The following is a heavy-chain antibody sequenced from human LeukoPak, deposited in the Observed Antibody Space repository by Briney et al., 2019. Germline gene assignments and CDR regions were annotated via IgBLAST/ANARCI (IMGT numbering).Heavy chain of an antibody. D-gene: IGHD3-22*01. CDR2: IYSGGST. V-gene: IGHV3-66*01. CDR3: ARGRRYYYDSSGYSFVPTSYYFDY. Sequence: PGGSLRLSCAASGFTVSSNYMSWVRQAPGKGLEWVSVIYSGGSTYYADSVKGRFTISRDNSKNMLYLQMNSLRAEDTAVYYCARGRRYYYDSSGYSFVPTSYYFDYWGQGTLVTVSS. CDR1: GFTVSSNY. J-gene: IGHJ4*02.